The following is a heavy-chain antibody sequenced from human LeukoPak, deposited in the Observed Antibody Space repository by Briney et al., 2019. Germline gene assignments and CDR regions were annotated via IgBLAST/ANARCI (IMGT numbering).Heavy chain of an antibody. CDR2: INRDGSEK. D-gene: IGHD3-3*01. V-gene: IGHV3-7*03. CDR3: ATYDSWSGYNIAY. Sequence: PGGSPRLSCVVSGFTLSSRWMMWVRQAPGEGLEWMTNINRDGSEKNYVDSVKGRFTITRDNAENSLYLQMNSLKVEDSAIYYCATYDSWSGYNIAYWGQGTLVTVSS. J-gene: IGHJ4*02. CDR1: GFTLSSRW.